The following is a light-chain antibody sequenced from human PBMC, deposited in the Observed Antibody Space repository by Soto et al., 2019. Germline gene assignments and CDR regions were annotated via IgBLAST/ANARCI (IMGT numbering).Light chain of an antibody. CDR3: QQYDNWPHT. Sequence: EIVMTQSPATLSVSPGERATLSCRASQSVSSNLAWYQQKPGQAPRLLIYAASTRATGIPARFSGSGSGIEFTLTISSLQSEDFAVYYCQQYDNWPHTFGQGTKLEIK. CDR1: QSVSSN. V-gene: IGKV3-15*01. CDR2: AAS. J-gene: IGKJ2*01.